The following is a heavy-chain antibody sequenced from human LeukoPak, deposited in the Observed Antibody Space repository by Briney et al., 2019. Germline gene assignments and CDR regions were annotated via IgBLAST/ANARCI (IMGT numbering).Heavy chain of an antibody. V-gene: IGHV3-21*01. CDR1: GFTFSSST. CDR3: LRGDVRDY. J-gene: IGHJ4*02. CDR2: INSRSSSM. D-gene: IGHD2-21*01. Sequence: GGSLRLSCAASGFTFSSSTMNWVRQAPRKGLEWVASINSRSSSMHYADSVEGRFTIPRDNAKNSLYLQMNSLRAEDTAVYYCLRGDVRDYWGQGTLVTVSS.